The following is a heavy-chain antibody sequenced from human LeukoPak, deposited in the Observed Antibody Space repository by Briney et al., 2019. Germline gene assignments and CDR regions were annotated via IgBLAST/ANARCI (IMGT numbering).Heavy chain of an antibody. J-gene: IGHJ4*02. Sequence: GGSLRLSCSASGSPCIRFAVSWVRQVPGKGLEWISSISGSDGTTYYADSVKGRFSVSIDNSKNILHLQMDSLRVDDSALYYCAKDANYLDSSGYLIPLDYGGQGTLVTVSS. V-gene: IGHV3-23*01. CDR1: GSPCIRFA. D-gene: IGHD3-22*01. CDR2: ISGSDGTT. CDR3: AKDANYLDSSGYLIPLDY.